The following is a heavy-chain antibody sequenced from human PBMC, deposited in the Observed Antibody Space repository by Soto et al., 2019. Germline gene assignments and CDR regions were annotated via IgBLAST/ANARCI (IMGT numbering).Heavy chain of an antibody. Sequence: GESLRLSCAASGFTFSDYYMSWIRQAPGKGLEWVSYISSSGSTIYYAYSVKGRFTISRDNAKNSLYLQMNSLRAEDTAVYYCAILSFYYDFWSGYYASDAFDIWGQGTMVTVSS. J-gene: IGHJ3*02. CDR1: GFTFSDYY. CDR3: AILSFYYDFWSGYYASDAFDI. CDR2: ISSSGSTI. V-gene: IGHV3-11*01. D-gene: IGHD3-3*01.